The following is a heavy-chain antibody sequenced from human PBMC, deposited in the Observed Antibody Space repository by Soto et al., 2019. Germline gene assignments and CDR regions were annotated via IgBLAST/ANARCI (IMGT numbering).Heavy chain of an antibody. CDR3: ARAHCSSTSCYPGWIDY. J-gene: IGHJ4*02. CDR2: IYHIGST. Sequence: QVQLQESVPGLVKPSGTLSLTCAVSGGSISSSNWWSWVRQPPGKGLEWIGEIYHIGSTNYNPSLKSRVTISVDKSKNQFSLKLSSVTAADTAVYYCARAHCSSTSCYPGWIDYWGQGTLVTVSS. D-gene: IGHD2-2*01. V-gene: IGHV4-4*02. CDR1: GGSISSSNW.